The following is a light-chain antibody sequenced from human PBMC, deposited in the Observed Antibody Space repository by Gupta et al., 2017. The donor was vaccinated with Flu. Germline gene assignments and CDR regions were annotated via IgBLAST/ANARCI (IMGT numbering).Light chain of an antibody. J-gene: IGKJ4*01. Sequence: DIQMTQSPSFLSASVGDRVTITCRASQSVRYFFNWYQQKPGKAPKLLIYAASRVQSGVPSRFSGSGSGTXFTLIIXNRQPEDFATYYCQHGHSIPITFGXGTKVDIK. V-gene: IGKV1-39*02. CDR1: QSVRYF. CDR2: AAS. CDR3: QHGHSIPIT.